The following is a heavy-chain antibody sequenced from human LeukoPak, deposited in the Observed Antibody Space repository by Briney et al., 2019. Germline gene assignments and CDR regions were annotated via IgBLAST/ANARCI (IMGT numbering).Heavy chain of an antibody. Sequence: PGGSLRLSCTASGFTFGDYAMSWFRQAPGKGLEWVGFIRSKAYGGTTEYAASVKGRFTISRDDSKSIAYLQMNSLKTEDTAVYYCTSSVGATIYAFGRFDYWGQGTLVTVSS. D-gene: IGHD1-26*01. V-gene: IGHV3-49*03. J-gene: IGHJ4*02. CDR2: IRSKAYGGTT. CDR3: TSSVGATIYAFGRFDY. CDR1: GFTFGDYA.